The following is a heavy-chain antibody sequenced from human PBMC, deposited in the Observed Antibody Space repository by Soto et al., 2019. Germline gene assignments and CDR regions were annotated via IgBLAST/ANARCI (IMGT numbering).Heavy chain of an antibody. CDR1: GYTFTSYA. CDR3: ARELDDFWSGSIDY. V-gene: IGHV1-3*01. CDR2: INAGNGNT. D-gene: IGHD3-3*01. J-gene: IGHJ4*02. Sequence: EASVKVSCKASGYTFTSYAMHWVRQAPGQRLEWMGWINAGNGNTKYSQKFQGRVTITRDTSASTAYMELSSLRSEDTAVYYCARELDDFWSGSIDYWGQGTLVTVSS.